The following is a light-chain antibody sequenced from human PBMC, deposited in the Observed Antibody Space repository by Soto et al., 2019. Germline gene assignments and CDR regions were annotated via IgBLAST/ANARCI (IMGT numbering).Light chain of an antibody. J-gene: IGLJ1*01. CDR3: GSYTSTDTPFV. CDR2: EVN. V-gene: IGLV2-14*01. CDR1: STDVGGYNY. Sequence: QSALAQPSSVSGSPGQSITISCTGTSTDVGGYNYVSWYQPHPGKGPKLIIYEVNNRPSGVSDRFSGSKSGNKASLTISNLEAEDESDYYCGSYTSTDTPFVFGTGTKVTVL.